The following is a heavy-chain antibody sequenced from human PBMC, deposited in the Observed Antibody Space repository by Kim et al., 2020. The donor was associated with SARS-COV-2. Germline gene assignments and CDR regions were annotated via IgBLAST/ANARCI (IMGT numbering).Heavy chain of an antibody. Sequence: SVKVFCKASGGTFSSYAISWVRQAPGQGLEWMGGIIPIFGTANYAQKFQGRVTITADESTSTAYMELSSLRSEDTAVYYCARLTSSGPRKWGQGTLVTVSS. CDR1: GGTFSSYA. CDR2: IIPIFGTA. V-gene: IGHV1-69*13. CDR3: ARLTSSGPRK. D-gene: IGHD6-19*01. J-gene: IGHJ4*02.